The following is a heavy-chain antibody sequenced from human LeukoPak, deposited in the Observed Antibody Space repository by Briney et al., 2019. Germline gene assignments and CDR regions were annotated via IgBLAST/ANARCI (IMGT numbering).Heavy chain of an antibody. J-gene: IGHJ4*02. CDR1: GGSISSGGYY. D-gene: IGHD5-18*01. Sequence: SQTLSLTCTVSGGSISSGGYYWSWIRQHPGKGLEWIGYIYYSGSTYYNPSLKSRVTISVDTSKNQFSLKLSSVTAADTAVYYCARDRDGPIGYSYGVDYWGQGTLVTVSS. V-gene: IGHV4-31*03. CDR3: ARDRDGPIGYSYGVDY. CDR2: IYYSGST.